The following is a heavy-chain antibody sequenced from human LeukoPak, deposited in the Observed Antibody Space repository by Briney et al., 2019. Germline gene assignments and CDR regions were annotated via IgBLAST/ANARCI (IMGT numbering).Heavy chain of an antibody. V-gene: IGHV3-66*01. Sequence: GGSLRLSCAASGFTVSTNYMTWVRQAPGKGVEWVSVIYSGGSTYYADSVKGRFTISRDISRNTLYLQMNSLRAEDTAVYYCARDNYSSGGFDYWGQGTLVTVSS. CDR3: ARDNYSSGGFDY. CDR2: IYSGGST. CDR1: GFTVSTNY. D-gene: IGHD6-19*01. J-gene: IGHJ4*02.